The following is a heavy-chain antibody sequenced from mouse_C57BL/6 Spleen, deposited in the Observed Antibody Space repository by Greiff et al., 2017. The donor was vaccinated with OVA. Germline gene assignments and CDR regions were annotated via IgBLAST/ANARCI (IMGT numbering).Heavy chain of an antibody. Sequence: DVKLVESGPELVKPGASVKIPCKASGYTFTDYNMDWVKQSHGKSLEWIGDINPNNGGTIYNQKFKGKATLTVDKSSSTAYMELRSLTSEDTAVYYCARGDYYGSAPWYFDVWGTGTTVTVSS. J-gene: IGHJ1*03. D-gene: IGHD1-1*01. CDR3: ARGDYYGSAPWYFDV. CDR2: INPNNGGT. CDR1: GYTFTDYN. V-gene: IGHV1-18*01.